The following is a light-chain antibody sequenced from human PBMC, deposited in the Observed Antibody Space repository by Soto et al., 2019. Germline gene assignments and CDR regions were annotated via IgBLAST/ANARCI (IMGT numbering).Light chain of an antibody. V-gene: IGKV3-15*01. J-gene: IGKJ3*01. CDR3: LQYNNWPFT. CDR2: GAS. CDR1: QSISIN. Sequence: EIVMTQSPATLSVSPGERATLSCRASQSISINLAWYQQKPGQAPRLLIYGASTRATGIPATFSGSGSGTEFTLTISILQSEDFAVYYCLQYNNWPFTFGPGTKVDIK.